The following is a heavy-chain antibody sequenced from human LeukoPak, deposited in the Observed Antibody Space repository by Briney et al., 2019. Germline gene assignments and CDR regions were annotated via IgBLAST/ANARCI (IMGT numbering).Heavy chain of an antibody. CDR2: IYYSGST. Sequence: PSETLSLTCTVSGGSISSYYWSWIRQPPGKGLEWIGYIYYSGSTNYNPSLKSRVTISVDTSKNQFSLKLSSVTAADTAVYYCARHRRRGAVAGTSFDYWGQGTLVTVSS. V-gene: IGHV4-59*08. CDR1: GGSISSYY. J-gene: IGHJ4*02. CDR3: ARHRRRGAVAGTSFDY. D-gene: IGHD6-19*01.